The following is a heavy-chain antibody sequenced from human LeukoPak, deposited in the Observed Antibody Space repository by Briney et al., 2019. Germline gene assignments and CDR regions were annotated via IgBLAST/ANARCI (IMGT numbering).Heavy chain of an antibody. CDR1: GFTFSNYA. D-gene: IGHD6-13*01. J-gene: IGHJ4*02. Sequence: GGSLRLSCAASGFTFSNYAMSWVRQAPGKGLEWVSAISGSGDSTYYGDSVKGRFTISRDNSKDTLYLQMNSLRAEDTAVYYCAKTRPLDSSSWSHGDYWGQGTLVTVSS. V-gene: IGHV3-23*01. CDR3: AKTRPLDSSSWSHGDY. CDR2: ISGSGDST.